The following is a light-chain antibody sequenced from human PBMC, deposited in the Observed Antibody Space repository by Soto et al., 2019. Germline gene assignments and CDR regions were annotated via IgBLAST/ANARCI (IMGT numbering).Light chain of an antibody. Sequence: QSALTQPASVSGSPGQSITISCTGTSSDVGGYSYVSWYQQHPGKAPKLMIYDVTDRPSGVSYRFSGSKSGNTASLTISGIQAEDEADYYCSSYTSTSTVVFGGGTKLTVL. CDR2: DVT. CDR1: SSDVGGYSY. J-gene: IGLJ2*01. CDR3: SSYTSTSTVV. V-gene: IGLV2-14*01.